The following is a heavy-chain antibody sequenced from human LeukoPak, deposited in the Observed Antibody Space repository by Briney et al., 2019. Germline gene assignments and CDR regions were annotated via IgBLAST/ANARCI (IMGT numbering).Heavy chain of an antibody. J-gene: IGHJ4*02. V-gene: IGHV4-59*08. Sequence: SETLSLTCTVSGGSISSYYWSWIRQPPGKGLEWIGYIYYSGSTNYNPSLKSRVTISVDTSKIQFSLKLSSVTAADTAVYYCASSGWYEGFDYWGQGTLVTVSS. CDR2: IYYSGST. CDR1: GGSISSYY. CDR3: ASSGWYEGFDY. D-gene: IGHD6-19*01.